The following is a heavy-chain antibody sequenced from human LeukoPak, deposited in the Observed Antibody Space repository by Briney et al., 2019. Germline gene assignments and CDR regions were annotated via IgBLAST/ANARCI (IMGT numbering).Heavy chain of an antibody. Sequence: SETLSLTCTVSGYSISSGYYWGWIRQPPGKGLEWIGSIYHSGSTYYNPSLKSRVTISVDTSKNQSSLKLSSVTAADTAVYYCARERLGYCTNGVCYQGYFGYWGQGTLVTVSS. J-gene: IGHJ4*02. V-gene: IGHV4-38-2*02. CDR2: IYHSGST. CDR3: ARERLGYCTNGVCYQGYFGY. D-gene: IGHD2-8*01. CDR1: GYSISSGYY.